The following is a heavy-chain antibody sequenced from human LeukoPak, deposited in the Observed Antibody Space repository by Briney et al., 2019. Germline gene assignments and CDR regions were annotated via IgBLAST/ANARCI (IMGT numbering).Heavy chain of an antibody. V-gene: IGHV4-39*01. CDR1: GGSISSSSYY. Sequence: SETLSLTCTVSGGSISSSSYYWGWIRQPPGKGLEWIGSIYYSGSTYYNPSLKSRVTISVDTSKNQFSLKLSSVTAADTAVYYRARLGIGHSSSSGGYWGQGTLVTVSS. D-gene: IGHD6-6*01. J-gene: IGHJ4*02. CDR3: ARLGIGHSSSSGGY. CDR2: IYYSGST.